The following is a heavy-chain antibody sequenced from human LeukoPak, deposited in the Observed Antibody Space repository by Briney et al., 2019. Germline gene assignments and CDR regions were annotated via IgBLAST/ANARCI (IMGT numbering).Heavy chain of an antibody. J-gene: IGHJ4*02. V-gene: IGHV3-30*02. D-gene: IGHD3-10*01. Sequence: GGSLRLSCAASGFTFSSYGMHWVRQAPGKGLEWVAFIRFDESKAFYADSVKGRFTISRDNSRNTLFVQMNSLRVEDTAVYYCAKDLYGSGSYEIRLFDYWGQGTLVTVSS. CDR2: IRFDESKA. CDR3: AKDLYGSGSYEIRLFDY. CDR1: GFTFSSYG.